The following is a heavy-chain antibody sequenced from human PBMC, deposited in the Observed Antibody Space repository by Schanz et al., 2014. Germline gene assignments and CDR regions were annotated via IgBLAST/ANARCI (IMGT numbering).Heavy chain of an antibody. CDR3: ARGRTFDN. Sequence: QVHLVQSGAEVKKPGSSVKVSCKASGGTFSSDTFSWVRQAPGQGLEWLGWMNPNSGNPGFAQKFRGRVTMTRNTSMSTAYIELHILTSEDTAVYYCARGRTFDNCGQGALVTVSS. J-gene: IGHJ4*02. CDR1: GGTFSSDT. CDR2: MNPNSGNP. V-gene: IGHV1-8*01.